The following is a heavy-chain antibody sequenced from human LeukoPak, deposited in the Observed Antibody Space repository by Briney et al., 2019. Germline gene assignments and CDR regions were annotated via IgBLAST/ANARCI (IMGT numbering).Heavy chain of an antibody. CDR3: VSGDYGNY. Sequence: GGSLRLSCVASGFTFSNYAMSWVRQAPGKGLVWVSRVNSDGSSTNYADSVEGRFTVSRDNAKNTLFLQMNSLRVEGTALYYCVSGDYGNYWGQGTLVTVSS. CDR1: GFTFSNYA. V-gene: IGHV3-74*01. CDR2: VNSDGSST. J-gene: IGHJ4*02. D-gene: IGHD4-17*01.